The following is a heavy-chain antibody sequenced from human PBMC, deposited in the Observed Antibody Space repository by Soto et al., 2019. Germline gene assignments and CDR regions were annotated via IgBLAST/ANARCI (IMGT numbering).Heavy chain of an antibody. J-gene: IGHJ4*02. CDR1: GGTFSSLA. Sequence: QVQLVQSGAEVKKPGSSVKVSCKASGGTFSSLAISWVRQAPGQGLEWMGGLVPVFGTANYAQKFQDRVTITADQTTSISYMELRSLRSEDTAVYYCARSPGVFDYWGQGTLVTVSS. V-gene: IGHV1-69*01. D-gene: IGHD3-10*01. CDR3: ARSPGVFDY. CDR2: LVPVFGTA.